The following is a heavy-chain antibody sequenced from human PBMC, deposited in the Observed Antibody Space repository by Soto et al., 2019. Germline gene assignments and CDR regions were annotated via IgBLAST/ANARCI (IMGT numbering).Heavy chain of an antibody. CDR2: ISYDGSNK. V-gene: IGHV3-30*18. CDR1: GFTFSSYG. Sequence: QVQLVESGGGVVQPGRSLRLSCAASGFTFSSYGMHWVRQAPGKGLEWVAVISYDGSNKYYADSVKGRFTISRDNSKKTLSMQMKSRRAEDTAVYYCAKDVLRFLEWLAFYGMDVWGQGTTVTVSS. CDR3: AKDVLRFLEWLAFYGMDV. J-gene: IGHJ6*02. D-gene: IGHD3-3*01.